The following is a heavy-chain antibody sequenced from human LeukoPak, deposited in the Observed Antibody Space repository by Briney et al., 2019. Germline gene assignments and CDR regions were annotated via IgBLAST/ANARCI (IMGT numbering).Heavy chain of an antibody. CDR3: TRDRRDGYNYLDV. V-gene: IGHV4-59*01. CDR2: ISYSGST. Sequence: PSETVSLTCTVSGGSISSYYWSWIRQPPGKGLEWIGYISYSGSTGYNPSLKSRVTMSVDTSKNQFSLKLNSVTPADTAVYAWTRDRRDGYNYLDVWGQGNLVTVSS. J-gene: IGHJ4*02. CDR1: GGSISSYY. D-gene: IGHD5-24*01.